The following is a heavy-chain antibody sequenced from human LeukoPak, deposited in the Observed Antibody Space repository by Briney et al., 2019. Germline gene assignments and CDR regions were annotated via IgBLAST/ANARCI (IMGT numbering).Heavy chain of an antibody. CDR1: GGSISSSNW. J-gene: IGHJ4*02. V-gene: IGHV4-4*02. Sequence: SETLSLTCAVPGGSISSSNWWSWVRQPPGKGLEWIGEIYHSGSTNYNPSLKSRVTISVDKSKNQFSLKLSSVTAADTAVYYSARDLSSDFWSGYFDYWGQGTLVTVSS. CDR3: ARDLSSDFWSGYFDY. CDR2: IYHSGST. D-gene: IGHD3-3*01.